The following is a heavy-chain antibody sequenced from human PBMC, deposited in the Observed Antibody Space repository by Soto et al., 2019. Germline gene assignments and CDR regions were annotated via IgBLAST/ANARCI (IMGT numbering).Heavy chain of an antibody. D-gene: IGHD3-22*01. V-gene: IGHV2-5*02. CDR2: SYWDDDK. J-gene: IGHJ2*01. CDR3: AHSLYHYDHSCHYTYWYFDL. CDR1: GFSLETSGMG. Sequence: QITLKESGPTLVKPTQTLTLTCTFSGFSLETSGMGMSWIRQPPGKAREWLALSYWDDDKRYSPSLKNRLTITKDTSKNQVVLTLTNVDPVDTATYYCAHSLYHYDHSCHYTYWYFDLWGRGTLVTVSS.